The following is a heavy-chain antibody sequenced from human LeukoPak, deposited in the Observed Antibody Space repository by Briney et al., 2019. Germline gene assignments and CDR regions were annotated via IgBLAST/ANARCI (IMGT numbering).Heavy chain of an antibody. CDR1: GYTLTELS. CDR2: FDPEDGET. J-gene: IGHJ3*02. CDR3: ATDEDCSSTSCLSAFDI. Sequence: GASVKVSCKVSGYTLTELSMHWVRQAPGKGLEWMGGFDPEDGETIYAQKFQGRVTMTEDTSTDTAYMELSSLRSEDTAVYYCATDEDCSSTSCLSAFDIWGQGTMVTVSS. V-gene: IGHV1-24*01. D-gene: IGHD2-2*01.